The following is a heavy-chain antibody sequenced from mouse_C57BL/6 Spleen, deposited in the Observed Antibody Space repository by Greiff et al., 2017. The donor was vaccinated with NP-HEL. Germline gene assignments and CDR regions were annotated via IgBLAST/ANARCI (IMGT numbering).Heavy chain of an antibody. CDR1: GYAFSSSW. V-gene: IGHV1-82*01. CDR3: ARGDWDDD. D-gene: IGHD4-1*01. J-gene: IGHJ2*01. Sequence: VQGVESGPELVKPGASVKISCKASGYAFSSSWMNWVKQRPGKGLEWIGRIYPGDGDTNYNGKFKGKATLTADKSSSTAYMQLSSLTSEDSAVYFCARGDWDDDWGQGTTLTVSS. CDR2: IYPGDGDT.